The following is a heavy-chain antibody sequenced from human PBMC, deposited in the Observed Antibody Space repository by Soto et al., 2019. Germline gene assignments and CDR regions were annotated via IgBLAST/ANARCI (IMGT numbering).Heavy chain of an antibody. J-gene: IGHJ6*02. CDR1: GFTFDDYS. Sequence: PGGSRRLSCGASGFTFDDYSMHGGRQAPGKGLEWVSLISWDGGSTYYADSVKGRFTISRDNSKNSLYLQMNSLRTEDTALYYCARVRGVISYYGMDVWGQGTTVTVSS. CDR3: ARVRGVISYYGMDV. CDR2: ISWDGGST. D-gene: IGHD3-10*01. V-gene: IGHV3-43*01.